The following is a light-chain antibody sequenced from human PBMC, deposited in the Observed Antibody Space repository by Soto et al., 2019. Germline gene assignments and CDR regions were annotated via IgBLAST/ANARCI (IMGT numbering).Light chain of an antibody. Sequence: EIVLTQSPATLSSFPGDRVTLSCRASQYINTRLAWYQLRPGQAPRLLIYQTSLRAAGIPARFSASGSGTDFTLTISDVQPEDFALYYCHQRQSWPRTFGQGTKVDIK. J-gene: IGKJ1*01. V-gene: IGKV3-11*01. CDR3: HQRQSWPRT. CDR1: QYINTR. CDR2: QTS.